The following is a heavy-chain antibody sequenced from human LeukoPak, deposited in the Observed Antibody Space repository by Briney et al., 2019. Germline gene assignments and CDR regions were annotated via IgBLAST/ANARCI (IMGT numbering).Heavy chain of an antibody. J-gene: IGHJ4*02. V-gene: IGHV3-30*02. Sequence: PGGSLRLSCVASGFTFSSYGMHWVRQAPGKGLEWVAFIRFDGSNPKYAESVKGRFTISRDNSKGTVFVQMNSLRAEDTAVYYCASAYERGWWYNDYWGQGTLVTVSS. D-gene: IGHD2-15*01. CDR1: GFTFSSYG. CDR3: ASAYERGWWYNDY. CDR2: IRFDGSNP.